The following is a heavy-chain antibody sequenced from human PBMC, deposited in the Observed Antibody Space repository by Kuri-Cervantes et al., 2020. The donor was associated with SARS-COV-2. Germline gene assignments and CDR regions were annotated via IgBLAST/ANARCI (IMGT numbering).Heavy chain of an antibody. CDR3: ARASPLVGTTTWNAFDI. CDR1: GGTFSTYA. CDR2: IIPLFGTP. D-gene: IGHD1-26*01. Sequence: SVKVSCKASGGTFSTYAINWVRQAPGQGLEWVGGIIPLFGTPNYAQKFQGRVTITADKSTSTAYMELNSLRSDDTAFYYCARASPLVGTTTWNAFDIWGQGTLVTVSS. V-gene: IGHV1-69*06. J-gene: IGHJ3*02.